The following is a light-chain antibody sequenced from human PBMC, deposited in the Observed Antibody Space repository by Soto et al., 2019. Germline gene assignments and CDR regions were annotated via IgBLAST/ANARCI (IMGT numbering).Light chain of an antibody. J-gene: IGKJ1*01. CDR3: QQGYSNPWT. CDR2: DAS. CDR1: QSISSW. Sequence: DIQMPQSPSTLSASVGASVTITCRASQSISSWLAWYQQKPGKAPKLLIYDASSLESGVPSRFSGSGSGTEFTLTISSLQPDDFATYYCQQGYSNPWTFGQGTKVDIK. V-gene: IGKV1-5*01.